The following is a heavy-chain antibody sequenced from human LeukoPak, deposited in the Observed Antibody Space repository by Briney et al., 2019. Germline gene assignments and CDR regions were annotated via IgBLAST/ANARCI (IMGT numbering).Heavy chain of an antibody. J-gene: IGHJ4*02. CDR1: GFTFGDYV. D-gene: IGHD1-26*01. CDR2: IRSKAYGGTT. CDR3: TPLGVGVTGPADY. V-gene: IGHV3-49*03. Sequence: GGSLRLSCTASGFTFGDYVMSWFRQAPGKGLEWVGFIRSKAYGGTTEYAASVKGRFTISRDDSKSIAYLQMNSLKTEDTAVYYCTPLGVGVTGPADYWGQGTLVTVSS.